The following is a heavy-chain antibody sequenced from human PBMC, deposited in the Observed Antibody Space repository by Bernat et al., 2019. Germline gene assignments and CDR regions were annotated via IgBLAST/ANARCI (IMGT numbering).Heavy chain of an antibody. CDR1: GGSISSGGYS. J-gene: IGHJ4*02. V-gene: IGHV4-30-2*01. D-gene: IGHD4-17*01. CDR3: ARGADDYGDDYYFDY. CDR2: IYHSGST. Sequence: QLQLQESGSGLVKPSQTLSLTCAVSGGSISSGGYSWSWIRQPPGKGLEWIGYIYHSGSTYYNPSLKSRVTISVDRSKNQFSLKLSSVTAADTAVYYCARGADDYGDDYYFDYWGQGTLVTVSS.